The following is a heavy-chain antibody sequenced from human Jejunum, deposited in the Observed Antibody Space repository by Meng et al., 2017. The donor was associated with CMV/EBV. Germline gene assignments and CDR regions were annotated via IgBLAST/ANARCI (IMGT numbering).Heavy chain of an antibody. CDR1: DGSISSYY. CDR3: AREKSSCTSSTCYGVDS. Sequence: VQAEESGPGRLRPSETLSLTCTVSDGSISSYYWSWIRQSAGKGLEWIGRIHTSGTTNYNPSLKSRVTLSLDTSKDQFSLKLTSVTAADTAVYYCAREKSSCTSSTCYGVDSWGQGTLVTVSS. V-gene: IGHV4-4*07. D-gene: IGHD2-2*01. J-gene: IGHJ4*02. CDR2: IHTSGTT.